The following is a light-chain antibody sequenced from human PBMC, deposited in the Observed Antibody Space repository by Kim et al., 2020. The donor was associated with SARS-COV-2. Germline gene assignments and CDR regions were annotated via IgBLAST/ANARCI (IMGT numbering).Light chain of an antibody. CDR2: AAS. CDR1: QYISIY. V-gene: IGKV1-39*01. CDR3: QQSYTAPT. J-gene: IGKJ1*01. Sequence: DIQMTQSPSSLSASLGDRVTITYRASQYISIYLSWYQQKPGKAPKLLIYAASNLQGGVPSRFSGSGSGTDFTLTITSLQSEDFATYYCQQSYTAPTFGQGTKVDIK.